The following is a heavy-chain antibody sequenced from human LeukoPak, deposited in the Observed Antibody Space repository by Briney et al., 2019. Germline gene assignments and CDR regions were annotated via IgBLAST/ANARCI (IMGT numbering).Heavy chain of an antibody. D-gene: IGHD3-22*01. CDR1: GDSISSGDYY. V-gene: IGHV4-61*02. J-gene: IGHJ4*02. CDR2: ISSSGST. CDR3: ARDWVEDSSGFDY. Sequence: PSETLSLTCTVSGDSISSGDYYWSWIRQPAGKGLEWIGRISSSGSTNYNPSLKSRVTISVDKSKNQFSLKLSSVTAADTAVYYCARDWVEDSSGFDYWGQGTLVTVSS.